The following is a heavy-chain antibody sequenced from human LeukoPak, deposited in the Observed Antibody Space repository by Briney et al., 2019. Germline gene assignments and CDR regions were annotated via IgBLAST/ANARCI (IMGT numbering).Heavy chain of an antibody. CDR2: ISSSSSYI. J-gene: IGHJ4*02. V-gene: IGHV3-21*01. D-gene: IGHD5-12*01. Sequence: GGSLRLSCAASGFTYSSYSMNWVRQAPGKGLEWVSSISSSSSYIYYADSVKGRFTISRDNAKNSLYLQMNSLRAEDTAVYYCARDPHPIISLFDYWGQGTLVTVSS. CDR3: ARDPHPIISLFDY. CDR1: GFTYSSYS.